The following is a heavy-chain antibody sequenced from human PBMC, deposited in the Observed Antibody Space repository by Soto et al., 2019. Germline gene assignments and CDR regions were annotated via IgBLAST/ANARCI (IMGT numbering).Heavy chain of an antibody. D-gene: IGHD6-13*01. CDR1: GYTFIGYY. CDR3: ARAAVSRIAAAGTFEY. V-gene: IGHV1-2*04. CDR2: INPNSGGT. Sequence: ASVKVSCKASGYTFIGYYMHWVRQAPGQGLEWMGWINPNSGGTNYAQKFQGWVTMTRDTSISTAYMELSRLRSDDTAVYYCARAAVSRIAAAGTFEYWGQGTLVTVSS. J-gene: IGHJ4*02.